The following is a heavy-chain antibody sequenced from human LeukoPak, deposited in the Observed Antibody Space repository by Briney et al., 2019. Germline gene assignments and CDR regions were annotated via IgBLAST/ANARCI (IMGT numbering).Heavy chain of an antibody. CDR3: ARDRIVGATAYFDY. V-gene: IGHV1-2*02. Sequence: ASVKVSCKASGYTFTGYYMHWVRQAPGQGLEWMGWINPNSGGTNYARKFQGRVTMTRDTSISTAYMELSRLRSDDTAVYYCARDRIVGATAYFDYWGQGTLVTVSS. CDR1: GYTFTGYY. D-gene: IGHD1-26*01. CDR2: INPNSGGT. J-gene: IGHJ4*02.